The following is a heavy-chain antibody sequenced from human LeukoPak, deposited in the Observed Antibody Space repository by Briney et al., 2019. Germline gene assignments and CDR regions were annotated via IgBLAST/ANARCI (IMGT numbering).Heavy chain of an antibody. D-gene: IGHD6-13*01. CDR3: ARALLGSSWSPRPDWFDP. V-gene: IGHV4-31*03. Sequence: SQTLSLTCSVSGDSITSGSYYWSWIRQHPGRGLEWIGLILHSGNTYLNPSLRSRLIMSVDTSRNQFSLNLTSVTAADTAVYYCARALLGSSWSPRPDWFDPWGQGTLVTVSS. J-gene: IGHJ5*02. CDR2: ILHSGNT. CDR1: GDSITSGSYY.